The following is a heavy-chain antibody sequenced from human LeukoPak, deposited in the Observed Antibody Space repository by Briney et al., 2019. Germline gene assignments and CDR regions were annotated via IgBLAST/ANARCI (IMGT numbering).Heavy chain of an antibody. CDR1: GGSISSYY. CDR3: ARGGGIAVAGIERNYYYYGMDV. D-gene: IGHD6-13*01. Sequence: SETLSLTCTVSGGSISSYYWSWIRQPAGKGLEWIGRIYTSGSTNYNPSLKSRVTMSVDTSKNQFSLKLSSVTAADTAVYYCARGGGIAVAGIERNYYYYGMDVWGQGTTVTVSS. J-gene: IGHJ6*02. CDR2: IYTSGST. V-gene: IGHV4-4*07.